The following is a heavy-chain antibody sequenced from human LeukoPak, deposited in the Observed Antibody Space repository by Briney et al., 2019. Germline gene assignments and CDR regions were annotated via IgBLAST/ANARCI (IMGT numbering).Heavy chain of an antibody. J-gene: IGHJ4*02. V-gene: IGHV4-59*01. CDR3: ARIDNREYYFDF. CDR1: GGSIRSYY. Sequence: KPSETLSLTCTVSGGSIRSYYWTWIRKPPGEGLEYIGYIYYSGSTNYNPSLKGRVNISVDTSKNQFSLKLSSVTAADTAMYYCARIDNREYYFDFWGQGTLVTVSS. CDR2: IYYSGST. D-gene: IGHD1-14*01.